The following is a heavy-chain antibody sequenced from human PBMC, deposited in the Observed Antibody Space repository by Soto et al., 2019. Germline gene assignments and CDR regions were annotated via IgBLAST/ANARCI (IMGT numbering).Heavy chain of an antibody. D-gene: IGHD4-17*01. CDR1: GGSISSSFW. V-gene: IGHV4-4*02. CDR3: ARVSYGDPTNIYWYFDL. J-gene: IGHJ2*01. Sequence: QVQLQESGPGLGKPSETLSLTCTVSGGSISSSFWWSWVRQAPGEGLEWIGEMYESGSTNYNPSLKSRVSISVDKSKNQFSLRVNSVTAADTAVYYCARVSYGDPTNIYWYFDLWGRGTLVTVSS. CDR2: MYESGST.